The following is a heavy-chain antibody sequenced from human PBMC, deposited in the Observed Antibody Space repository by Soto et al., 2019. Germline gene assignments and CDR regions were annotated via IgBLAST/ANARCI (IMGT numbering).Heavy chain of an antibody. CDR1: VFLITIPYY. CDR3: ERVPMVIRDFEYFGVEV. V-gene: IGHV4-38-2*02. J-gene: IGHJ6*01. CDR2: ISHTGTT. D-gene: IGHD2-21*01. Sequence: SETAFXTCLLSVFLITIPYYCFLIRQPPGKGLELIGSISHTGTTSYSPSLTSRVSISVDTSKNQVSLKLTSVTAADTAVYFCERVPMVIRDFEYFGVEVWGHGTTVTVYS.